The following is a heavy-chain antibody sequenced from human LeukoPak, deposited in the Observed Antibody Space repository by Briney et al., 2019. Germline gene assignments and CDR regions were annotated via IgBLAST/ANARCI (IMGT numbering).Heavy chain of an antibody. CDR1: GLTFDDYT. Sequence: GGSLRLSCAASGLTFDDYTMHWVRQAPGKGLEWVSLISWDGGSTYYADSVKGRFTISRDNSKNSLYLQMNSLRTEDTALYYCAKNGIAAAGWDYYYYMDVWGKGTTVTISS. J-gene: IGHJ6*03. V-gene: IGHV3-43*01. CDR2: ISWDGGST. D-gene: IGHD6-13*01. CDR3: AKNGIAAAGWDYYYYMDV.